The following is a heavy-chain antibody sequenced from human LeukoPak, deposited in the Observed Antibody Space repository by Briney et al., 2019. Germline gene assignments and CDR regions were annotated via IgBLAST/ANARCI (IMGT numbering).Heavy chain of an antibody. Sequence: SETLSLTCAVFGGSFSSGQYWSWIRQPPGKGLEWIGEINHSGSTNYNPSLKSRVTISVDKSKNQFSLKLSSVTAADTAVYYCARDGDYGSGSPRDYWGQGTLVTVSS. D-gene: IGHD3-10*01. V-gene: IGHV4-34*01. CDR1: GGSFSSGQY. J-gene: IGHJ4*02. CDR2: INHSGST. CDR3: ARDGDYGSGSPRDY.